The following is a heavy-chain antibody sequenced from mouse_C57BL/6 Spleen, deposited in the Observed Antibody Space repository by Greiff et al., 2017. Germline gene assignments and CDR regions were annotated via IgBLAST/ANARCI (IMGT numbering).Heavy chain of an antibody. Sequence: QVQLQQSGAALAKPGASVKLSCKASGYTFTSYWMHWVKQRPGQGLEWIGYIHPSSGYTKYNQKFKDKATLTADKSSSTAYMQLSSLTYEDSAVYYCARTDYDYDWFAYWGQGTLVTVAA. CDR3: ARTDYDYDWFAY. CDR1: GYTFTSYW. D-gene: IGHD2-4*01. V-gene: IGHV1-7*01. J-gene: IGHJ3*01. CDR2: IHPSSGYT.